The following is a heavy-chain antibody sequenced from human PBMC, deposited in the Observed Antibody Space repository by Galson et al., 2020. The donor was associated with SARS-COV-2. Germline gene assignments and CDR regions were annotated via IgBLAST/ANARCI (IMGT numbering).Heavy chain of an antibody. CDR2: IWYDGSNK. D-gene: IGHD3-16*01. J-gene: IGHJ4*02. CDR1: GFTFSSYG. V-gene: IGHV3-33*01. Sequence: QLGESLKISCAASGFTFSSYGMHWVRQAPGKGLEWVAVIWYDGSNKYYADSVKGRFTISRDNSKNTLYLQMNSLRAEDTAVYYCARDWALGADSDYWGQGTLVTVSS. CDR3: ARDWALGADSDY.